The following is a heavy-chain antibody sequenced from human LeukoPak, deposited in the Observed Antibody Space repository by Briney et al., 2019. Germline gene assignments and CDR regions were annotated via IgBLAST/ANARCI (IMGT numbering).Heavy chain of an antibody. D-gene: IGHD3-9*01. CDR2: ISTNGGTT. Sequence: GGSLRLSCSAPGFAFSTYPIHWVRQAPGKGLEYVSAISTNGGTTYYADSVKGRFTISRENSKNTLYLQMSSLRAEDTAVYYCVKDAIWAAYDILTGYTNYFDYWGQGTLVTVSS. V-gene: IGHV3-64D*06. CDR3: VKDAIWAAYDILTGYTNYFDY. CDR1: GFAFSTYP. J-gene: IGHJ4*02.